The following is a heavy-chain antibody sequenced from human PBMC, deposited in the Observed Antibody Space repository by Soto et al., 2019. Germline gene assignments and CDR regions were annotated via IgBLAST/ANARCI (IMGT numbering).Heavy chain of an antibody. V-gene: IGHV1-69*10. J-gene: IGHJ4*02. Sequence: ASVKVSCKASGGTFSSYAISWVRQAPGQGLEWMGGIIPILGIANYAQKFQGRVTITADKSTSTAYMELSSLRSEDTAVYYCARRGNPNYYESSGSYYFDYWGQGTLVTVSS. CDR2: IIPILGIA. D-gene: IGHD3-22*01. CDR1: GGTFSSYA. CDR3: ARRGNPNYYESSGSYYFDY.